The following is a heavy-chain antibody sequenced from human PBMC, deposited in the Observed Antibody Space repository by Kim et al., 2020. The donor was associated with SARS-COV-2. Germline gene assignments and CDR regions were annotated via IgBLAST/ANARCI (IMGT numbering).Heavy chain of an antibody. D-gene: IGHD1-26*01. CDR2: LNPNIGNT. Sequence: ASVKVSCKASGYSFTSYDINWVRQATGQGLEWMGWLNPNIGNTGYAQKFQGRVTMTRDTSVSTAYMELSSLRSEDTAVYYCARRSSLGAHYYFDSWGQGTLVTVSS. CDR1: GYSFTSYD. V-gene: IGHV1-8*01. CDR3: ARRSSLGAHYYFDS. J-gene: IGHJ4*02.